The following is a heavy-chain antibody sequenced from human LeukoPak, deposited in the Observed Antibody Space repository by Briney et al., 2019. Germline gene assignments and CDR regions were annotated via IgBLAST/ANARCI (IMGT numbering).Heavy chain of an antibody. D-gene: IGHD2-2*01. Sequence: IPSQTLSLTCAVSGGSISSGGYSWSWIRQPPGKGLEWIGFIYHSGSTYYNPSLKSRVTISVDTSKNQFSLKLSSVTAADTAVYYCARERFYQLLSANAEGWFDPWGQGTLVTVSS. CDR1: GGSISSGGYS. J-gene: IGHJ5*02. V-gene: IGHV4-30-2*01. CDR2: IYHSGST. CDR3: ARERFYQLLSANAEGWFDP.